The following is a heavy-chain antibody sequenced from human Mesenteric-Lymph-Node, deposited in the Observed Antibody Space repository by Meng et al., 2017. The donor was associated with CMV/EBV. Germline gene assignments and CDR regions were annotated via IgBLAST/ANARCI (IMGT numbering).Heavy chain of an antibody. CDR1: GFTFSSYA. V-gene: IGHV3-23*01. J-gene: IGHJ4*02. D-gene: IGHD6-19*01. CDR2: IRGSGEKT. CDR3: GREMKDTRGWYTLDY. Sequence: SGFTFSSYAMGWVRQAPGKGLEWVSAIRGSGEKTYYAESVKGRFTVSRDNSRDILYLQMNSLRTDDTALYYCGREMKDTRGWYTLDYWGQGTLVTVSS.